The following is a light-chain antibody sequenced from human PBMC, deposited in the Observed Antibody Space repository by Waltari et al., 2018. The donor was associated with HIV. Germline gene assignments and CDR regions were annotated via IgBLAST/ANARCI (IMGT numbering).Light chain of an antibody. CDR1: QSVSSY. J-gene: IGKJ1*01. CDR2: DAS. Sequence: EIVLTQSPATLSLSPGARATLSCRASQSVSSYLAWYQQKPGQAPRLLIYDASNRATGIPARFSGSGSGTDFTLTISSLEPEDFAVYYCQQRSNWSRTFGQGTKVEIK. V-gene: IGKV3-11*01. CDR3: QQRSNWSRT.